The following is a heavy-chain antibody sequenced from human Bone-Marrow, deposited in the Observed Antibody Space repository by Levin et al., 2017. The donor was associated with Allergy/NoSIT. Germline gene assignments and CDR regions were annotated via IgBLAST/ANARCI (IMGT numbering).Heavy chain of an antibody. CDR2: INSDGSST. CDR3: ARLYCSSTRCYVSGFDC. J-gene: IGHJ4*02. D-gene: IGHD2-2*01. V-gene: IGHV3-74*01. Sequence: RAGGSLRLSCAASGFTFSSYWMHWVRQAPGKGLAWVSRINSDGSSTSYADSVKGRFTISRDNAKNTLYLQMNSLRAEDTAVYYCARLYCSSTRCYVSGFDCWGQGTLVTVSS. CDR1: GFTFSSYW.